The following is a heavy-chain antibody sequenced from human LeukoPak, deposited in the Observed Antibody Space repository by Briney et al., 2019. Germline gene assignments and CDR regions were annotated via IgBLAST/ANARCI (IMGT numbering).Heavy chain of an antibody. CDR3: ERGAHYDSSGYFGY. J-gene: IGHJ4*02. V-gene: IGHV1-18*01. Sequence: GASVTVSCKSSGYTFTSYGISCVRQAPGQGLEWIGWISAYNGNTNYAQKLQGRVTMTTDTSTSTAYMELRSLRSDDTAVYYCERGAHYDSSGYFGYWGQGTLVTVSS. CDR1: GYTFTSYG. D-gene: IGHD3-22*01. CDR2: ISAYNGNT.